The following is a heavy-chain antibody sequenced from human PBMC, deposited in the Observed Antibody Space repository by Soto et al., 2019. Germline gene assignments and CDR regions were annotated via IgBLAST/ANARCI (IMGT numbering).Heavy chain of an antibody. D-gene: IGHD3-22*01. CDR1: GFTLSSYG. Sequence: GGSLRLSCAASGFTLSSYGMHWVRQAPGKGLEWVAVIWYDGSNKYYADSVKGRFTISRDNSENTLYLQMNSLRAEDTAVYYCARDLYYYDSSGYFDYWGQGTLVTVSS. V-gene: IGHV3-33*01. CDR3: ARDLYYYDSSGYFDY. J-gene: IGHJ4*02. CDR2: IWYDGSNK.